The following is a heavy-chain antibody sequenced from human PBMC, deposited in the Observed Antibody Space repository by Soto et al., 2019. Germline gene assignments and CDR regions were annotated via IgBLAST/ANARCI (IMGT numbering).Heavy chain of an antibody. D-gene: IGHD6-19*01. V-gene: IGHV3-9*01. CDR2: ISWNSGSI. CDR3: AKASSGWQEYFQH. Sequence: EVQLVESGGGLVQPGRSLRLSCAASGFTFDDYAMHWVRQAPGKGLEWVSGISWNSGSIGYADSVKGRFTISRDNAKNSLYLQMNSLRAEDTALNYCAKASSGWQEYFQHWGQGTLVTVSS. J-gene: IGHJ1*01. CDR1: GFTFDDYA.